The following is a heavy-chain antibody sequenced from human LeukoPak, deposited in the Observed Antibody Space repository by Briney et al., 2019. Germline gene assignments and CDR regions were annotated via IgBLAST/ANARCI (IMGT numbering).Heavy chain of an antibody. CDR1: GFTFSGYA. CDR3: ARQIPGSGQGFDS. CDR2: INGGGGNT. V-gene: IGHV3-23*01. Sequence: PGGSLRLSCTASGFTFSGYAMSWVRQAPGKGLEWVSAINGGGGNTYYTDSVKGRFTISRDNSKNSLNLQMNSLRVDDTAVFYCARQIPGSGQGFDSRGQGTLVTVSS. J-gene: IGHJ5*01. D-gene: IGHD3-10*01.